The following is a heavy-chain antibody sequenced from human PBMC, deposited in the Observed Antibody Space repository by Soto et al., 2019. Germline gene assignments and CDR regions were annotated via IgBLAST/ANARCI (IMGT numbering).Heavy chain of an antibody. V-gene: IGHV4-30-2*06. J-gene: IGHJ4*02. CDR1: GVTMSYGGYS. D-gene: IGHD4-17*01. CDR2: ISHLETT. CDR3: ARTTAVPNTLRSRYFFDY. Sequence: SETLSLTCSVSGVTMSYGGYSWSWIRQSPGKGLEWLGYISHLETTYYNPSFKSRLSLSIDRTRNQFSLSLSSVTTADTALYYCARTTAVPNTLRSRYFFDYWGQGTLVTVSS.